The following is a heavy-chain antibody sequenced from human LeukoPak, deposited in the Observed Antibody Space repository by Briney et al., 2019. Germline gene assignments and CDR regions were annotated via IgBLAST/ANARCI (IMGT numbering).Heavy chain of an antibody. J-gene: IGHJ6*02. CDR1: GFTFSSYV. D-gene: IGHD1-26*01. CDR3: AKDLLGGDSGSYYEVGELGMDV. V-gene: IGHV3-30*18. CDR2: ISYVGSNK. Sequence: GRSLRLSCAVSGFTFSSYVMHWVRQAPGKGLEWVAVISYVGSNKYYADSVKGRFTISRDKCKNTLYLQMNSLRAEDTAVYYCAKDLLGGDSGSYYEVGELGMDVWGQGTTVTVSS.